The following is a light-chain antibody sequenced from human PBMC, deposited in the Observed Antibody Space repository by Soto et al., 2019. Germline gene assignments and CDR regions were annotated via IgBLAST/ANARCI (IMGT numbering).Light chain of an antibody. Sequence: QSVLTQPRSVSGSPGQSVTISCTGTSSDVGGYNYVSWYQQHPGKAPKLIIYDVTKRPSGVPDRFSGSKSGTTASLTISGLQAEDEADYYCCSYAGSDTLGVFGGGTKLTVL. CDR1: SSDVGGYNY. V-gene: IGLV2-11*01. J-gene: IGLJ2*01. CDR2: DVT. CDR3: CSYAGSDTLGV.